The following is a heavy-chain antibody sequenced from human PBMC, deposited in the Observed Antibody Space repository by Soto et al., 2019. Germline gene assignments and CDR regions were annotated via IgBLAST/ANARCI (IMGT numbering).Heavy chain of an antibody. V-gene: IGHV1-2*04. CDR3: ARVGAIGTGLELLNYGMDV. J-gene: IGHJ6*02. CDR2: INPNSGGT. CDR1: GYTFTGYY. D-gene: IGHD1-7*01. Sequence: GASVKVSCKASGYTFTGYYMHWVRQAPGQGLEWMGWINPNSGGTNYAQKFQGWVTMTRDTSISTAYMELSRLRSDDTAVYYCARVGAIGTGLELLNYGMDVWGQGTTVTVSS.